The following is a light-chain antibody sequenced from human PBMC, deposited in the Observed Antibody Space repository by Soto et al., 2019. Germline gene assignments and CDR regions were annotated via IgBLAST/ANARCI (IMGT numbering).Light chain of an antibody. Sequence: EIVLTQSPGTLSLSPGERATLSCRASQSVSSSYLGWYQQKPGQAPRLLIYGASSRATGIPDRFSGSGSGTDFTLTISRLESEDFAVYYCQQYGSSPYTFGLGNKLEVK. CDR2: GAS. CDR1: QSVSSSY. J-gene: IGKJ2*01. V-gene: IGKV3-20*01. CDR3: QQYGSSPYT.